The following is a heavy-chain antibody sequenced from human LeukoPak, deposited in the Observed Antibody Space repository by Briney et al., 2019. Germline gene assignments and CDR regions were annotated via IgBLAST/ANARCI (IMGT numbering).Heavy chain of an antibody. CDR1: GSTFSSYA. D-gene: IGHD6-13*01. CDR3: AKDQSSYSSSWYDAFDI. J-gene: IGHJ3*02. Sequence: GGSLRLSCAASGSTFSSYAMSWVRQAPGKGLEWVSAISGSGGSTYYADSVKGRFTISRDNSKNTLYLQMNSLRAEDTAVYYCAKDQSSYSSSWYDAFDIWGQGTMVTVSS. CDR2: ISGSGGST. V-gene: IGHV3-23*01.